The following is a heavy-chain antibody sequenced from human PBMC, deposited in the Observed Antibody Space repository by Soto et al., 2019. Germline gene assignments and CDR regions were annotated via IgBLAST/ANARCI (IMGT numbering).Heavy chain of an antibody. D-gene: IGHD2-2*01. CDR2: ISGSGGST. Sequence: EVQLLESGGGLVQPGGSLRLSCAASGFTFSSYAMSWVRQAPGKGLEWVSAISGSGGSTYYADSVKGRFTISRDNSKNTLYLQMNSLRAEDTAVYYCAKGSVRYCSSTSCYSRNWFDPWGQGTLVTVSS. CDR3: AKGSVRYCSSTSCYSRNWFDP. V-gene: IGHV3-23*01. CDR1: GFTFSSYA. J-gene: IGHJ5*02.